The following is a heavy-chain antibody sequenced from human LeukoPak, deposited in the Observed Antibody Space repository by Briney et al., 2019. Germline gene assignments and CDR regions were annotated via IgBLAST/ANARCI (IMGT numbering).Heavy chain of an antibody. CDR2: IYYSGST. J-gene: IGHJ3*02. CDR3: ARGLNSSGWYGSPLGAFDI. V-gene: IGHV4-59*12. CDR1: GGSISSYY. D-gene: IGHD6-19*01. Sequence: SETLSLTCTVSGGSISSYYWSWIRQPPGKGLEWIGYIYYSGSTNYNPSLKSRVTISVDRSKNQFSLKLSSVTAADTAVYYCARGLNSSGWYGSPLGAFDIWGQGTMVTVSS.